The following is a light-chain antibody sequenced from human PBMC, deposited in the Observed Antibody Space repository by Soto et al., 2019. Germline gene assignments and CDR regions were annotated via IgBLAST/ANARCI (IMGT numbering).Light chain of an antibody. V-gene: IGLV1-44*01. CDR2: RD. Sequence: QSVLTQPPSASGTPGQRVTISCSGSSSNIGTNTVNWYQQLPGTAPTLLIYRDQRPSGVPDRFSGSKSGTSASLAISGLQSEDEADYYCAAWDDSLSGVVFGGGTQLTVL. CDR3: AAWDDSLSGVV. CDR1: SSNIGTNT. J-gene: IGLJ2*01.